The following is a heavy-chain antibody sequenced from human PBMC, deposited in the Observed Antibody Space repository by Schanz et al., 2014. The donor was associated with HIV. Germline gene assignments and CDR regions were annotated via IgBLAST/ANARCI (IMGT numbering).Heavy chain of an antibody. CDR1: GGTIRNLG. D-gene: IGHD3-10*01. J-gene: IGHJ6*02. CDR2: INIMLGKT. CDR3: ASGSRSGIGWRMDV. Sequence: QVQLVQSGAEVKKSGSSVKVSCKASGGTIRNLGITWVRPAPGQGLEWMGGINIMLGKTNYAQKFQGRVSMTADQSTSTAYMEVSSLRSDDTAVYYCASGSRSGIGWRMDVWGQGTTVSVSS. V-gene: IGHV1-69*01.